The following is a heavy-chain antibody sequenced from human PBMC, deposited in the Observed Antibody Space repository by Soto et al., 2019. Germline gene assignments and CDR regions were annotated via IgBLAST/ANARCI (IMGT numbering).Heavy chain of an antibody. CDR3: ARGPNVLRFLEWSHYYYYYGMDV. CDR2: INPNSGGT. J-gene: IGHJ6*02. Sequence: ASVKVSRKASGYTFTGYYMHWVRQAPGQGLEWMGWINPNSGGTNYAQKFQGRVTMTRDTSISTAYMELSRLRSDDTAVYYCARGPNVLRFLEWSHYYYYYGMDVWGQGTTVTVSS. D-gene: IGHD3-3*01. V-gene: IGHV1-2*02. CDR1: GYTFTGYY.